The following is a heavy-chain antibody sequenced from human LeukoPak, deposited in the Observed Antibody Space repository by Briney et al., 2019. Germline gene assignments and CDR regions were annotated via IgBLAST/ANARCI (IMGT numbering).Heavy chain of an antibody. CDR2: IYYSGST. Sequence: SETLSLTCTVSGGSISSYYWSWIRQPPGKGLEWIGYIYYSGSTNYNPSLMSRVTISVDTSKNQFSLKLSSVTAADTAVYYCARGPGYSYEDYWGQGTLVTVSS. CDR1: GGSISSYY. D-gene: IGHD5-18*01. CDR3: ARGPGYSYEDY. V-gene: IGHV4-59*08. J-gene: IGHJ4*02.